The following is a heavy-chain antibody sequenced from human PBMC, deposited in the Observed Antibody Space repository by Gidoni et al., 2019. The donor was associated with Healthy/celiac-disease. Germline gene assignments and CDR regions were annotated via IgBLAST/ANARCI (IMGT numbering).Heavy chain of an antibody. CDR2: SIPSFGPA. CDR3: ARPIYGSVTDDYYYGMDV. D-gene: IGHD3-10*01. CDR1: GGTFSSYA. J-gene: IGHJ6*02. Sequence: QVQLLQSGAAVKKPGSSVTVSCKASGGTFSSYAISWVRQAPGQGLEWMGGSIPSFGPANYAQKFQGRVTITADESTSTAYMELSSLRSEDTAVYYCARPIYGSVTDDYYYGMDVLGQGTTVTVAS. V-gene: IGHV1-69*01.